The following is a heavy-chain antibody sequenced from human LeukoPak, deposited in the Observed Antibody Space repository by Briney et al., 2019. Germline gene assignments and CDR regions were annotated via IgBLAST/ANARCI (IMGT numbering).Heavy chain of an antibody. CDR2: IYYSGST. Sequence: PSETLSLTCTVSGGSIISYYWSWIRQPPGKGLEWIGYIYYSGSTNYNPSLKSRVTISVDTSKNQFSLKLSSVTAADTAVYYCARDSSGYYGHFQHWGQGTLVTVSS. CDR1: GGSIISYY. D-gene: IGHD3-22*01. V-gene: IGHV4-59*01. J-gene: IGHJ1*01. CDR3: ARDSSGYYGHFQH.